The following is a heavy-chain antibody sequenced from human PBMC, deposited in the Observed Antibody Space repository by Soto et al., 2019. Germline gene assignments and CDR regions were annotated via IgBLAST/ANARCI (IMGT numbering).Heavy chain of an antibody. V-gene: IGHV4-59*08. CDR2: MYYSGTT. CDR3: ATLLYASGTYRFDP. CDR1: GGSISSYY. J-gene: IGHJ5*02. D-gene: IGHD3-10*01. Sequence: TSETLSLTCSVSGGSISSYYWSWIRQPPGKGLEWIGYMYYSGTTNYNPSLKSRVTISVDTSKNQFSLRLTSVTAADTAVYYCATLLYASGTYRFDPWGQGTLVTVSS.